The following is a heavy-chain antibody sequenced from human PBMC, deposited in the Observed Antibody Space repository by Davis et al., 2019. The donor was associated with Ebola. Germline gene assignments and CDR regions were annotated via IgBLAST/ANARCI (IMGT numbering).Heavy chain of an antibody. Sequence: GGSLRLSCAASGFTFSSYSMNWVRQAPGKGLEWVSSISSGSSYIYYADSVKGRFTISRDNAKNSLYLQMNSFHQGPIGLPPGALLQEHLWG. CDR1: GFTFSSYS. V-gene: IGHV3-21*01. J-gene: IGHJ6*01. D-gene: IGHD1-26*01. CDR2: ISSGSSYI. CDR3: ALLQEHL.